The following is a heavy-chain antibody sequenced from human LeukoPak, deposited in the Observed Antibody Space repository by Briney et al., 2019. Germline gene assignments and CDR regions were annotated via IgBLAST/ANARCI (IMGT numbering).Heavy chain of an antibody. V-gene: IGHV1-46*01. J-gene: IGHJ6*03. D-gene: IGHD3-3*01. CDR1: GYTFTSYY. CDR3: ARDASVLRFLEWFQAPYYYYMDV. CDR2: INPSGGST. Sequence: GASVKVSCKASGYTFTSYYMHWVRQAPGQGLEWMGIINPSGGSTSYAQKFQGRVTMTRDMSTSTVYMELSSLRSEDTAVYYCARDASVLRFLEWFQAPYYYYMDVWGKGTTVTVSS.